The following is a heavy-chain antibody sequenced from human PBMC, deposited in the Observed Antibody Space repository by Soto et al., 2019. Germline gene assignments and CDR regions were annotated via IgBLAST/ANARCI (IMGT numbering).Heavy chain of an antibody. CDR1: GFTFSSHS. J-gene: IGHJ6*02. CDR3: ARDLCTSCYSGLRYQYYGMDV. D-gene: IGHD2-2*02. V-gene: IGHV3-21*01. CDR2: IIPSGTDI. Sequence: GGSLRLACAASGFTFSSHSMNWVRQAPGKGLEWVSSIIPSGTDIYYADSVEGRFTVSRDNAKNSLFLQMNSLRAEDTAVYYCARDLCTSCYSGLRYQYYGMDVWGQGTTVTVSS.